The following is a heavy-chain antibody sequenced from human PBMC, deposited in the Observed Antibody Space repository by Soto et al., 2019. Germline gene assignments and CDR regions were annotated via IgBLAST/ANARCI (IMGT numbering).Heavy chain of an antibody. Sequence: QVQLQESGPGLVKPSQTLSLTCTVSGGSISSGGYYWTWIRQHPGKGLEWIGYIYYSGSTYYSPSRKSRVSISVDTSKNQFSGELRSVTAADTAVYYCARVYSSNWYNFDYWGHGTLVTVST. CDR2: IYYSGST. J-gene: IGHJ4*01. CDR1: GGSISSGGYY. V-gene: IGHV4-31*03. D-gene: IGHD6-13*01. CDR3: ARVYSSNWYNFDY.